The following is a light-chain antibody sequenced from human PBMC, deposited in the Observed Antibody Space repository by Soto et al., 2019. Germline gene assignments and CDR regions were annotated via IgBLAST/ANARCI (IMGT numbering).Light chain of an antibody. CDR1: SSDIGGYDY. J-gene: IGLJ2*01. Sequence: QSALTQPASVSGSPGQSITLSCTGTSSDIGGYDYVSWYQRHPGKAPKLIIYDVSNRPSGVSNRFSGSKSGNTASLTISGLQAEDEADYYCTSYSSRSTHVVFGGGTKLTVL. V-gene: IGLV2-14*01. CDR3: TSYSSRSTHVV. CDR2: DVS.